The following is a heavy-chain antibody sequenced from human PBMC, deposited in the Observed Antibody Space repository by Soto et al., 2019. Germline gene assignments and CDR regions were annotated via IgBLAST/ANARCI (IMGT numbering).Heavy chain of an antibody. Sequence: GESLKISCKGSGYNFPDYWIAWVRQMPGKDLEWMGFIYPGNSETRYSPSFQGQVTISADKSLSTAHLQWGSLKASDTAMYYCARPKSSARFTPFDYWGQGTLVTVSS. D-gene: IGHD6-19*01. J-gene: IGHJ4*02. CDR2: IYPGNSET. CDR1: GYNFPDYW. CDR3: ARPKSSARFTPFDY. V-gene: IGHV5-51*01.